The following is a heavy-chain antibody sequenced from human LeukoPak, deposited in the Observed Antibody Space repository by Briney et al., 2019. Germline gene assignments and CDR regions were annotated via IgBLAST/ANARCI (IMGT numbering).Heavy chain of an antibody. CDR2: ISYDGSNK. CDR3: ARARSSYGYGDAFDI. Sequence: GGSRRLSCAASGFTFSSYAMHWVRQAPGKGLEWVAVISYDGSNKYYADSVKGRFTISRDNSKNTLYLQMNSLRAEDTAVYYCARARSSYGYGDAFDIWGQGTMVTVSS. J-gene: IGHJ3*02. CDR1: GFTFSSYA. D-gene: IGHD5-18*01. V-gene: IGHV3-30*04.